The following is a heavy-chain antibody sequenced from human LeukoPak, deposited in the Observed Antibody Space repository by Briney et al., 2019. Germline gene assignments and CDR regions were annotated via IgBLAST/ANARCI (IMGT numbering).Heavy chain of an antibody. V-gene: IGHV4-34*01. Sequence: SETLSLTCAVYGGSFSGYYWSWIRQPPGKGLEWIGEINHSGSTNYNPSLKSRVTISVDTSKNQFSLKLSSVTAADTAVYYCARRAVVVPAAMYFDYWGQGTQVTVSS. CDR1: GGSFSGYY. CDR3: ARRAVVVPAAMYFDY. CDR2: INHSGST. D-gene: IGHD2-2*01. J-gene: IGHJ4*02.